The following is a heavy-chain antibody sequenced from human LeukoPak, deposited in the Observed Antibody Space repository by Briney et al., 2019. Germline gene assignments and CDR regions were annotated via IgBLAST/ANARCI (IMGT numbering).Heavy chain of an antibody. CDR2: IDHSGSA. CDR3: ARTGSGSYDWFDP. CDR1: GDSISSGGYS. J-gene: IGHJ5*02. D-gene: IGHD3-10*01. Sequence: PSETLSLTCAVSGDSISSGGYSWSWLRQPPGTGLEWIGYIDHSGSAYYNPSLKSRVIISVDRSKNQFSLKLSSVTAADTTVYYCARTGSGSYDWFDPWGQGTLVTVSS. V-gene: IGHV4-30-2*01.